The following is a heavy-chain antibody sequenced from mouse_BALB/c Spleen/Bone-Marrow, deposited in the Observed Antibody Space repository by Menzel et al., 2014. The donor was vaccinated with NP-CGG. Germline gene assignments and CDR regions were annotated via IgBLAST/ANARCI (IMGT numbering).Heavy chain of an antibody. CDR1: GFTFISFV. V-gene: IGHV5-17*02. Sequence: EVHLVESGGGLVQPGGSRKLSCAASGFTFISFVMHWVRQAPEKGLEWVAYISSGSSTIYYADTVMGRFTISRDNPKTTLLLQMPSLRSEDTAMYYCARSGSSSGYFDYWGQGTTLTVSS. D-gene: IGHD1-1*01. J-gene: IGHJ2*01. CDR3: ARSGSSSGYFDY. CDR2: ISSGSSTI.